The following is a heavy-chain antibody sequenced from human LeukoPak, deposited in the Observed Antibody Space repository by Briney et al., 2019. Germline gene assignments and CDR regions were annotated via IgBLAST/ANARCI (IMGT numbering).Heavy chain of an antibody. D-gene: IGHD3-10*01. CDR2: ISSSSSYI. Sequence: PGGSLRLSCAASGFTFSSYSMNWVRQDQGKGLEYVSSISSSSSYIYYADSVKGRFTISRDNAKNSLYLQMNSLRAEDTAVYYCARDFYGSGTRRRGYFDYWGQGTLVTVSS. V-gene: IGHV3-21*01. CDR1: GFTFSSYS. J-gene: IGHJ4*02. CDR3: ARDFYGSGTRRRGYFDY.